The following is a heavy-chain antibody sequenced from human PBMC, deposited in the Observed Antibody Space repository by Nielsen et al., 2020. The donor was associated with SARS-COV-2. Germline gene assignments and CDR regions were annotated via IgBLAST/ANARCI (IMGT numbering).Heavy chain of an antibody. CDR2: ISGSGGST. CDR3: AKDVTIREITIFGVVIPYGMDV. D-gene: IGHD3-3*01. V-gene: IGHV3-23*01. Sequence: GGSLRLSCAASGFTVSSNYMSWVRQAPGKGLEWVSAISGSGGSTYYADSVKGRFTISRDNSKNTLYLQMNSLRAEDTAVYYCAKDVTIREITIFGVVIPYGMDVWGQGTTVTVSS. J-gene: IGHJ6*02. CDR1: GFTVSSNY.